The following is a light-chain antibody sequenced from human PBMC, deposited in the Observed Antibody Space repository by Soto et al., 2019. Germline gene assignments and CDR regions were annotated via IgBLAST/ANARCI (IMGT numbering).Light chain of an antibody. V-gene: IGKV2-30*01. CDR1: QSLVKTDGITY. Sequence: DVVMSQSPLSLPVTLGQPASIPCRSSQSLVKTDGITYLNWFHQRPGQSPRRLINRVSRRDSGVPDRFSGSGSGTDFTLKISRVEAEDVGVYYCMQGTSWPWTFGQGTKVDIK. J-gene: IGKJ1*01. CDR2: RVS. CDR3: MQGTSWPWT.